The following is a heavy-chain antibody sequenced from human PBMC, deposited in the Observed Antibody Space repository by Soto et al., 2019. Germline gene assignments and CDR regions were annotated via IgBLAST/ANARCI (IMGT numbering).Heavy chain of an antibody. D-gene: IGHD3-10*01. CDR1: GFTFRTYT. V-gene: IGHV3-21*01. CDR3: ARDRGYDAHDYYHNAMDV. J-gene: IGHJ6*02. CDR2: IRGFSPYT. Sequence: PGGSLRLSCISSGFTFRTYTMNWVRQAPGKGLEWVSGIRGFSPYTFYAESVKGRFTISRDNAKNSLDLQMDSLRAEDTAVYYCARDRGYDAHDYYHNAMDVWGQGTTVTVSS.